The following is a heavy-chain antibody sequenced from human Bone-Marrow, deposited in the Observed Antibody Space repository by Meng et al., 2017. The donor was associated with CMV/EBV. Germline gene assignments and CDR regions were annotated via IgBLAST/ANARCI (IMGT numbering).Heavy chain of an antibody. Sequence: QLWGAGGGVVQPGRSLRLSCAASGFTFGSYAMQWVRQAPGKGLEWLAVIAYDGSNKYYADSVKGRFTISRDNSKNTLYLQLNSLRAEDTAVYYCARDLHYGSGSPTDPWGQGTLVTVSS. V-gene: IGHV3-30-3*01. D-gene: IGHD3-10*01. J-gene: IGHJ5*02. CDR3: ARDLHYGSGSPTDP. CDR2: IAYDGSNK. CDR1: GFTFGSYA.